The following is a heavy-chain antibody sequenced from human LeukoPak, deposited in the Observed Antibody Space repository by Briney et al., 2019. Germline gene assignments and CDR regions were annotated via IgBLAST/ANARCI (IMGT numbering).Heavy chain of an antibody. J-gene: IGHJ5*02. D-gene: IGHD2-2*01. CDR2: IYYSGST. V-gene: IGHV4-59*08. Sequence: SETLSLTCTVSGDSISSHYYWNWIRQPPGKGLEWLGYIYYSGSTYYNPSLESRVTISLDRSKNQFSLKLTSVTAADTAVYYCARRICSSLTCTIAPSGSWFDPWGQGTLVTVSS. CDR3: ARRICSSLTCTIAPSGSWFDP. CDR1: GDSISSHYY.